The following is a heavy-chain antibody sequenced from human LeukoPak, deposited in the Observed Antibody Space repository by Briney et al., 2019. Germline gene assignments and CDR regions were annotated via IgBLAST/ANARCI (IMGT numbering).Heavy chain of an antibody. J-gene: IGHJ3*02. CDR2: IYYSGST. D-gene: IGHD3-22*01. Sequence: SETLSLTCIVFGGTVSSNDYYWGWIRQPPGKGLEWIGSIYYSGSTYYNPSLKSRVTISVDTSKNQFSLKLSSVTAADTAVYYCARDLLVVIPDAFDIWGQGTMVTVSS. CDR3: ARDLLVVIPDAFDI. CDR1: GGTVSSNDYY. V-gene: IGHV4-39*07.